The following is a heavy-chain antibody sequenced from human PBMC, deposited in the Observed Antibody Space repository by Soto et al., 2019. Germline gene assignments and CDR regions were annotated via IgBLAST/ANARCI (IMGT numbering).Heavy chain of an antibody. D-gene: IGHD6-13*01. CDR1: GFTFTSYS. CDR3: ARDDVPGIAAAFGY. Sequence: EVQLVESGGGLVQPGGSLRLSCAASGFTFTSYSINWVRQAPGKGLEWLSFISGNARTIYYADSVKGRFTVSRDNAKNSIYLQMNSLRDEETAVYYRARDDVPGIAAAFGYWGQGTLVTVSS. J-gene: IGHJ4*02. V-gene: IGHV3-48*02. CDR2: ISGNARTI.